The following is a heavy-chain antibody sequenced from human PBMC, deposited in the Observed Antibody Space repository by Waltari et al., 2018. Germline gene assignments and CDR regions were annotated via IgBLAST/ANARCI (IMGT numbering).Heavy chain of an antibody. CDR3: VKRATVITSADWYFDA. CDR2: MHGNGDQPDHT. CDR1: GFTFSRFT. D-gene: IGHD4-17*01. Sequence: EVQLVESGGRLVQPGGSLRLSCSASGFTFSRFTMYWVRQAPGKGLEYGSAMHGNGDQPDHTEYEDSVKGRFTISRDDSRNTMYLQMNSLRPEDTAIYYCVKRATVITSADWYFDAWGRGTLVTVSS. V-gene: IGHV3-64D*06. J-gene: IGHJ2*01.